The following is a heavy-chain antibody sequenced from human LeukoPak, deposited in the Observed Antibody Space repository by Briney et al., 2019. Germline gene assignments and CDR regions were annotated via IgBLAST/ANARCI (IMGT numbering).Heavy chain of an antibody. CDR2: ITSSGSTI. V-gene: IGHV3-48*03. CDR3: ARANFDSRAYTYYFDC. Sequence: GGSLRLSCAASGFTFSTYEMNWVRQAPGKGLEGVSYITSSGSTIYYADSVKGRFTISRDNAKNSLYLQMNSLRAVDTAIYYCARANFDSRAYTYYFDCWGQGTLVTVSS. CDR1: GFTFSTYE. J-gene: IGHJ4*02. D-gene: IGHD3-22*01.